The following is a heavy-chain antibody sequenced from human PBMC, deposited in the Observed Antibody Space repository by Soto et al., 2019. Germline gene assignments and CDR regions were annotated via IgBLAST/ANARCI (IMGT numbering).Heavy chain of an antibody. V-gene: IGHV3-21*01. J-gene: IGHJ3*02. Sequence: GGSLRLSCAASGFTFSSYSMNWVRQAPGKGLEWVSSISSSSSYIYYADSVKGRFTISRDNAKNSLYLQMNSLRAEDTAVYYCARDGYNSDAFDIWGQGTMVTVSS. CDR1: GFTFSSYS. CDR2: ISSSSSYI. CDR3: ARDGYNSDAFDI. D-gene: IGHD5-12*01.